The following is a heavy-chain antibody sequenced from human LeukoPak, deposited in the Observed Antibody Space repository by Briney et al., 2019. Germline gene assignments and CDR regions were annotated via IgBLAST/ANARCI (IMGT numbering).Heavy chain of an antibody. V-gene: IGHV4-59*01. CDR2: IYYSGST. CDR3: ARVGHDYSTYYYYYYMDV. CDR1: GGSISSYY. Sequence: KPSETLSLTCTASGGSISSYYWSWIRQPPGKGLEWIGYIYYSGSTNYNPSLKSRVTISVDTSKNQFSLKLSSVTAADTAVYYCARVGHDYSTYYYYYYMDVWGKGTTVTVSS. J-gene: IGHJ6*03. D-gene: IGHD4-11*01.